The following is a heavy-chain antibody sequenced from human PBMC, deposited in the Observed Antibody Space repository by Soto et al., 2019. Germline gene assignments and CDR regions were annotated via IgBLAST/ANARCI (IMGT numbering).Heavy chain of an antibody. CDR2: ISSSSSTI. D-gene: IGHD5-12*01. CDR3: ARRSDIVAKGSYYGMDV. V-gene: IGHV3-48*02. J-gene: IGHJ6*02. Sequence: GGSLRLSCAASGFTFSSYSMNWVRQAPGKGLEWVSYISSSSSTIYYADSVKGRFTISRDNAKNSLYLQMNSLRDEDTAVYYRARRSDIVAKGSYYGMDVWGQGTTVTVSS. CDR1: GFTFSSYS.